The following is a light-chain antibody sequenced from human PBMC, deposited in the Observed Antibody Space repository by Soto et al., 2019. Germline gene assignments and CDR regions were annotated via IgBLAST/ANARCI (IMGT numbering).Light chain of an antibody. CDR2: EVS. CDR3: SSYTSSRTLV. V-gene: IGLV2-14*01. J-gene: IGLJ2*01. Sequence: QSALTQPASVSGSPGQSITISCTGTSSDVGGYNYASWYQQHPGKAPKRMIFEVSNRPSGVSNRFSGSKSGNTASLTISGIQAEDEADYYCSSYTSSRTLVFGGGTKLTVL. CDR1: SSDVGGYNY.